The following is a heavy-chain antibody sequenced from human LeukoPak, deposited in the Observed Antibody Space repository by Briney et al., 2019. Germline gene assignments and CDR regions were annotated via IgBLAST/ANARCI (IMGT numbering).Heavy chain of an antibody. J-gene: IGHJ4*02. CDR1: GFTLSSYW. CDR3: ARDSWFGELSPIDY. CDR2: IKQEGSEK. Sequence: GGSLRLSCAASGFTLSSYWMSWVRQAPGKGLEWVANIKQEGSEKYYVDSVKGRFTISRDNAKNSLYLQMNSLRAEDTAVYYCARDSWFGELSPIDYWGQGTLVSVSS. D-gene: IGHD3-10*01. V-gene: IGHV3-7*04.